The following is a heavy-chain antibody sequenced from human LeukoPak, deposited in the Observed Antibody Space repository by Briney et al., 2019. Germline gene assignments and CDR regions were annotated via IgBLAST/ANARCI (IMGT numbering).Heavy chain of an antibody. CDR2: ISYDGSNK. CDR3: AKDSGSYLGY. Sequence: GGSLRLSCAASGFTFSSYGMHWVRQAPGKGLEWVAVISYDGSNKYYADSVKGRFTISRDNSKNTLYLQMNSLGAEDTAVYYCAKDSGSYLGYWGQGTLVTVSS. V-gene: IGHV3-30*18. CDR1: GFTFSSYG. J-gene: IGHJ4*02. D-gene: IGHD3-10*01.